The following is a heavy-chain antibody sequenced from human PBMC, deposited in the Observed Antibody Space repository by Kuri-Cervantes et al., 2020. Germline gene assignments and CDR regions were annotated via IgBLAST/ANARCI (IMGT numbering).Heavy chain of an antibody. D-gene: IGHD6-25*01. V-gene: IGHV1-69*05. Sequence: SVKVSCKASGGTFSSYAISWVRQAPGQGLEWMGGIIPIFGTANYAQKFQGRVTITTDESTNTAYMELSSLRSEDTAVYYCARELQRKGAFDIWGQGTMVTVSS. CDR1: GGTFSSYA. CDR3: ARELQRKGAFDI. J-gene: IGHJ3*02. CDR2: IIPIFGTA.